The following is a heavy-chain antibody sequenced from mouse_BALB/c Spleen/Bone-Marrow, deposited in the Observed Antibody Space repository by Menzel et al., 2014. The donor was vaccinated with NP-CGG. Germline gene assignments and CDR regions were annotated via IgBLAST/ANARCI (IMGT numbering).Heavy chain of an antibody. V-gene: IGHV3-5*02. CDR1: GISITTGNYR. Sequence: ESGPGLVKPSQTVSLTCTVTGISITTGNYRWSWIRQFPGNKLEWIGYIYYSGTITYNPSLTSRTTITRDTSXXQFFLEMNSLTAEDTATYYCARGAMITTGYFDYWGQGTTLTVSS. CDR2: IYYSGTI. J-gene: IGHJ2*01. CDR3: ARGAMITTGYFDY. D-gene: IGHD2-4*01.